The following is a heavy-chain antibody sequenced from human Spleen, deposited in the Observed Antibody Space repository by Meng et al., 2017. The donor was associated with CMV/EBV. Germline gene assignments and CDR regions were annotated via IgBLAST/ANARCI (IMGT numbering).Heavy chain of an antibody. CDR1: GGSISSYY. V-gene: IGHV4-59*12. D-gene: IGHD3-10*01. J-gene: IGHJ6*02. CDR3: ARLRGFNYYGMDV. Sequence: SETLSLTCTVSGGSISSYYWSWIRLPPGKGLEWIGYIYYSGSTNYNPSLKSRVTISVDTSKNQFSLKLSSVTAADTAVYYCARLRGFNYYGMDVWGQGTTVTVSS. CDR2: IYYSGST.